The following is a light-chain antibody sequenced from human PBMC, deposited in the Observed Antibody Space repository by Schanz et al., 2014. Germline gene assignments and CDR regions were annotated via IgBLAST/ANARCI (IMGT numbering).Light chain of an antibody. CDR2: DAS. Sequence: EIVLTQSPATLSLSPGERATLSCRASQSVNRFLAWYQQKPGQAPRLLIHDASNRATGIPDRFSGSGSGTDFTLTISRLEPEDFAVNYCHQYGSSPPWTFGQGTRVEIK. J-gene: IGKJ1*01. CDR1: QSVNRF. V-gene: IGKV3-20*01. CDR3: HQYGSSPPWT.